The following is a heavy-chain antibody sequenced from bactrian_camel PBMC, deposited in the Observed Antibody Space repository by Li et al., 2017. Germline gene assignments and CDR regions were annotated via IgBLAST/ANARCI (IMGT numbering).Heavy chain of an antibody. D-gene: IGHD7*01. V-gene: IGHV3S55*01. CDR3: AALGTVCYDPTRLTSQLRSLYSLGNVNWYNRFGY. CDR1: GYTSGSHC. Sequence: QVQLVESGGGSVQVGGSLTLSRQRSGYTSGSHCMAWFRQPPGKEREGVAAIDANGVTNYTDSVKGRFTISHDNAENTIYLQMNSLKPDDTAMYYFAALGTVCYDPTRLTSQLRSLYSLGNVNWYNRFGYWGQGTQVTVS. J-gene: IGHJ6*01. CDR2: IDANGVT.